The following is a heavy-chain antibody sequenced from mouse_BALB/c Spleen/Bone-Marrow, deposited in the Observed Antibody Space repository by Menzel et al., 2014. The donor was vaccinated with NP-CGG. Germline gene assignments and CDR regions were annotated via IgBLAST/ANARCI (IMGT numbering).Heavy chain of an antibody. V-gene: IGHV4-1*02. J-gene: IGHJ3*01. CDR2: INPDSSTI. CDR1: GFDFSRYW. D-gene: IGHD1-1*01. Sequence: EVQLQQSGGGLVQPGGSLKLSCAASGFDFSRYWMSWVRQAPGKGLEWIGEINPDSSTINYTPSLKDKFIISRDNAKNTLYLQMSKVRSEDTALYYCARLYYYGQFAYWGQGTLVTVSA. CDR3: ARLYYYGQFAY.